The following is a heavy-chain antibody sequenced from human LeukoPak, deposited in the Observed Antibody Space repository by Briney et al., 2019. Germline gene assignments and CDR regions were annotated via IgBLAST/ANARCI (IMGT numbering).Heavy chain of an antibody. CDR1: GSTFSSYS. D-gene: IGHD2-21*02. CDR2: ISSSSSYI. CDR3: ARDHMVVVTAIPYGMDV. V-gene: IGHV3-21*04. J-gene: IGHJ6*02. Sequence: GGSLRLSCAASGSTFSSYSMNWFRQAPGKGLEWVSSISSSSSYIYYADSVKGRFTISRDNAKNSLYLQMNSLRAEDTAVYYCARDHMVVVTAIPYGMDVWGQGTTVTVSS.